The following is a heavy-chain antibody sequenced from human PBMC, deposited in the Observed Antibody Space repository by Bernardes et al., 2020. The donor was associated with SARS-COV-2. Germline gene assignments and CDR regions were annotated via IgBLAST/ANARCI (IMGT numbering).Heavy chain of an antibody. D-gene: IGHD4-17*01. CDR1: GFTLSTYA. Sequence: GGSLRLSCAASGFTLSTYAMHWVRQAPGKGLEWVALISYDGSNKYHADSVKGRFTISRDNSKNTLYLQMNSLRAEDTAVYYCARGYGGNYYYGMDVWGQRATVTVSS. V-gene: IGHV3-30-3*01. CDR3: ARGYGGNYYYGMDV. J-gene: IGHJ6*02. CDR2: ISYDGSNK.